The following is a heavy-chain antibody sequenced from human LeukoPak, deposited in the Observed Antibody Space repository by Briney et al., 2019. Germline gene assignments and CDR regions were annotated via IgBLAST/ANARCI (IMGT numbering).Heavy chain of an antibody. V-gene: IGHV4-59*01. CDR3: ARSYGSGNYFDY. D-gene: IGHD3-10*01. Sequence: SETLSLTCTVSGGSISSYYWSWIRQPPGKGLEWIGYIYYSGSANYNPSLKSRVTISVDTSKNQFSLKLSSVTAADTAVYYCARSYGSGNYFDYWGQGTLVTVSS. J-gene: IGHJ4*02. CDR1: GGSISSYY. CDR2: IYYSGSA.